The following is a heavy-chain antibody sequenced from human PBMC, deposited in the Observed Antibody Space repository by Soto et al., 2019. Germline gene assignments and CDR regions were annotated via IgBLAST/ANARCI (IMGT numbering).Heavy chain of an antibody. CDR3: TRGVGYWSGGTCYRWFDP. CDR1: GYTFNKYA. Sequence: QVQLVQSGAEVKKPGASVKVSCRASGYTFNKYAIHWVRQAPGQRLEWMGWINAGNGNTQYSQKFQGTVTITRDTSASTVNLELTSLRFEDTAVYYCTRGVGYWSGGTCYRWFDPWGQGILVTVYS. CDR2: INAGNGNT. J-gene: IGHJ5*02. V-gene: IGHV1-3*01. D-gene: IGHD2-15*01.